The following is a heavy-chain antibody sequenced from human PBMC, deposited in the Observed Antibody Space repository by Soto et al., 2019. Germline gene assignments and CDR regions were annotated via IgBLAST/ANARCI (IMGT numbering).Heavy chain of an antibody. CDR2: INHSGST. D-gene: IGHD4-17*01. V-gene: IGHV4-34*01. J-gene: IGHJ4*02. CDR1: GGSFSGYD. CDR3: ARGRRDDYGDYRDLYYFDY. Sequence: QVQLQQWGAGLLKPSETLSLTCAVYGGSFSGYDWSWIRQPPGKGLEWIGAINHSGSTNYNPSLKSRVTISVDTSKNQFSLKLSSVTAADTAVYYSARGRRDDYGDYRDLYYFDYWGQGTLVTVSS.